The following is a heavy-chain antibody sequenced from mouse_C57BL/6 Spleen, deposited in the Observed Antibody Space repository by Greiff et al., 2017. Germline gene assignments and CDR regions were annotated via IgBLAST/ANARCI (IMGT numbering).Heavy chain of an antibody. Sequence: QVQLQQSGAELVRPGASVKLSCKASGYTFTDYYINWVKQRPGQGLEWIARIYPGSGNTYYNEKVKGKATLTAEKSSSTAYMQLSSLTSEDSAVYFCARWDSNYGWFAYWGQGTLVTVSA. D-gene: IGHD2-5*01. V-gene: IGHV1-76*01. J-gene: IGHJ3*01. CDR1: GYTFTDYY. CDR2: IYPGSGNT. CDR3: ARWDSNYGWFAY.